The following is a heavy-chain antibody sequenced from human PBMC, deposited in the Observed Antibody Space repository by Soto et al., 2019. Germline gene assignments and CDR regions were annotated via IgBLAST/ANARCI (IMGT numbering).Heavy chain of an antibody. CDR2: MNPNSGNT. CDR3: ARNPPGTVAAYDY. V-gene: IGHV1-8*01. Sequence: ASVKVSCKASGYTLTSYDINWVRQATGQGLEWMGWMNPNSGNTGYAQKFQGRVTMTRNTSISTAYMELSSLRSEDTAVYYCARNPPGTVAAYDYWGQGTLVTVSS. D-gene: IGHD2-15*01. J-gene: IGHJ4*02. CDR1: GYTLTSYD.